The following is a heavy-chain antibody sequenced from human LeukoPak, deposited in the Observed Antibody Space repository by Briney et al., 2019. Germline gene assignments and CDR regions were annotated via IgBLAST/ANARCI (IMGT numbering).Heavy chain of an antibody. CDR3: ARGKVYDFWSGYSDYFDY. CDR2: IIPIFGTA. D-gene: IGHD3-3*01. V-gene: IGHV1-69*05. J-gene: IGHJ4*02. CDR1: GGTFSSYA. Sequence: ASVKVSCKASGGTFSSYAISWVRQAPGQGLEWMGGIIPIFGTANYAQKFQGRVTITTDESTSTAHMELSSLRSEDTAVYYCARGKVYDFWSGYSDYFDYWGQGTLVTVSS.